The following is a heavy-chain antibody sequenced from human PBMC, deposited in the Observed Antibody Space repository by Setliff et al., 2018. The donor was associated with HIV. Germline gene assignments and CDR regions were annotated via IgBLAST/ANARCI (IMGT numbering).Heavy chain of an antibody. CDR3: ARHVSGSDLYWFDP. CDR1: SYSISIGYY. Sequence: PSETLSLTCAVSSYSISIGYYWVWIRQPPGKGLGWIGSIYHGGSTYYNPSLKSRVTISVDTSKNQFSLKLSSVTAADTAIYYCARHVSGSDLYWFDPWGQGTLVTVSS. J-gene: IGHJ5*02. D-gene: IGHD2-15*01. CDR2: IYHGGST. V-gene: IGHV4-38-2*01.